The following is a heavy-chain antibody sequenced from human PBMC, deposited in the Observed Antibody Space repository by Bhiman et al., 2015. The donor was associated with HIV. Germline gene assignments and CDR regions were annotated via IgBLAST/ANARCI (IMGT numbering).Heavy chain of an antibody. Sequence: QVQLVESGGGVVQPGGSLRLSCAASRFTFSAYDMHWVRQAPGKGLEWLASIWYDESKKYYADSVKGRFTISRDNSNSTLYLQLNSLRADDTSVYYCVAAYYSHLDYWGQGTLVTVSS. CDR3: VAAYYSHLDY. CDR2: IWYDESKK. D-gene: IGHD2-21*01. CDR1: RFTFSAYD. J-gene: IGHJ4*02. V-gene: IGHV3-30*02.